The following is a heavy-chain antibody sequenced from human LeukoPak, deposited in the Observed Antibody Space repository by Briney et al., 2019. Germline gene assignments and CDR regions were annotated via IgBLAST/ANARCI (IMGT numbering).Heavy chain of an antibody. D-gene: IGHD5-24*01. V-gene: IGHV4-4*07. CDR1: GGSISSYY. J-gene: IGHJ4*02. CDR2: IYTSGST. CDR3: ARDSVEMARIYYFDY. Sequence: SETLSLTCTVSGGSISSYYWSWIRQPAGKGLEWIGRIYTSGSTNYNPSLKSRVTMSVDTSKNQFSLKLSSVTAADTAVYYCARDSVEMARIYYFDYWGQGTLVTVSS.